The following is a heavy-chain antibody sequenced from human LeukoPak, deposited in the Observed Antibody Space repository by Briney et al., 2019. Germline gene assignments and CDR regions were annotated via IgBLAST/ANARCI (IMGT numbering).Heavy chain of an antibody. V-gene: IGHV3-30*03. CDR2: ISYDGSNK. CDR3: ARISYGGQFDY. CDR1: GFTFSSYG. Sequence: QPGRSLRLSCAASGFTFSSYGMHWVRQAPGKGLEWVAVISYDGSNKYYADSVKGRFTIPRDNSKNTLYLQMNSLRAEDTAVYYCARISYGGQFDYWGQGTLVTVSS. D-gene: IGHD4-23*01. J-gene: IGHJ4*02.